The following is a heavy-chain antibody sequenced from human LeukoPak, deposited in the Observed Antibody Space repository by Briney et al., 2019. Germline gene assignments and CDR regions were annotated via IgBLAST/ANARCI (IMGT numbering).Heavy chain of an antibody. CDR3: ARGNTGSSGVWDS. D-gene: IGHD1-26*01. CDR1: GFSITTYW. CDR2: VNPSGSST. Sequence: GGSLRLSCVASGFSITTYWIHWVRQAPGRGLVWVSRVNPSGSSTNYADFVKGRFTISRDSARNTVYLQMNSLRADDSAVYYCARGNTGSSGVWDSWGQGTLVTVSS. V-gene: IGHV3-74*01. J-gene: IGHJ4*02.